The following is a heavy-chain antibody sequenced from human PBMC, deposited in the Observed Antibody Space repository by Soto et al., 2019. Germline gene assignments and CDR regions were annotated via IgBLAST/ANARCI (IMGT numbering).Heavy chain of an antibody. CDR2: INSDGSST. J-gene: IGHJ6*02. CDR3: TRSGSSPYYYSMDV. CDR1: GFTFSSYW. V-gene: IGHV3-74*01. D-gene: IGHD6-6*01. Sequence: EVQLVESGGGLVQPGGSLRLSCAASGFTFSSYWMHWVRQAPGKGLVWVSRINSDGSSTNYADSVKGRFTISRDNARNTLFLQMDTLRAEDTAVYYCTRSGSSPYYYSMDVWGQGTTVTVSS.